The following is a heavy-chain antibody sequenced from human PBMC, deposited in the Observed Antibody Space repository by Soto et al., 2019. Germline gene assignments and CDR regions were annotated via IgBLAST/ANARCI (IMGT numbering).Heavy chain of an antibody. CDR2: IYSGGYT. J-gene: IGHJ4*02. CDR1: GFTVSNNY. Sequence: EVQLVESGGGLVQPGRSLRLSSAASGFTVSNNYMSWVRQAPGKGLEGVSVIYSGGYTAYGDSVKGRFTISRDNSKNNHNLQRKGRGPDGRAVFYGAPHPGGGGYWGQGTLVTVSS. V-gene: IGHV3-53*01. D-gene: IGHD3-10*01. CDR3: APHPGGGGY.